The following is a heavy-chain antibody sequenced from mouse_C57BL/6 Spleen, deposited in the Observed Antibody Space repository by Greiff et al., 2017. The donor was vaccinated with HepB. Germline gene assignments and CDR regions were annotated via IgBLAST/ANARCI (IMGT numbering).Heavy chain of an antibody. CDR1: GYTFTSYW. CDR2: IHPSDSDT. J-gene: IGHJ4*01. CDR3: AICRWSYAMDY. D-gene: IGHD2-3*01. Sequence: QVQLQQPGAELVKPGASVKVSCKASGYTFTSYWMHWVKQRPGQGLEWIGRIHPSDSDTNYNQKFKGKATLTVDKSSSTAYMQLSSLTSEDSALYYCAICRWSYAMDYWGQGTSVTVSS. V-gene: IGHV1-74*01.